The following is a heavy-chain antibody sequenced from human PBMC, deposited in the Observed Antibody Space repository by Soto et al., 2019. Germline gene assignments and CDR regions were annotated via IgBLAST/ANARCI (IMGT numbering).Heavy chain of an antibody. Sequence: GASVKVSCKVSGYTLTELSMHWVRQAPGKGLEWMGGFDPEDGETIYAQKFQGRVTMTEDTSTDTAYMELSSLRSEDTAVYYCARDMNYYDSSGYYSLWGQGTLVTVSS. V-gene: IGHV1-24*01. CDR3: ARDMNYYDSSGYYSL. D-gene: IGHD3-22*01. CDR2: FDPEDGET. CDR1: GYTLTELS. J-gene: IGHJ4*02.